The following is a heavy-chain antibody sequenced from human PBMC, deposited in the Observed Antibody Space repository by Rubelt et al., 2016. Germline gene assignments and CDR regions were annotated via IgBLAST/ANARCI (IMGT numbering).Heavy chain of an antibody. CDR1: GGSISSSSYY. J-gene: IGHJ5*02. Sequence: QLQLQESGPGLVKPSETLSLTCTVSGGSISSSSYYWGWIRQPPGKGLEWIGSLYYGGTTYYNPSLRSRVSTSVATSKNQFSLRLTPVTAADTAVYFCARHRIVRDLTVGGYFDPWGQGTLATVSS. CDR2: LYYGGTT. V-gene: IGHV4-39*01. D-gene: IGHD3-9*01. CDR3: ARHRIVRDLTVGGYFDP.